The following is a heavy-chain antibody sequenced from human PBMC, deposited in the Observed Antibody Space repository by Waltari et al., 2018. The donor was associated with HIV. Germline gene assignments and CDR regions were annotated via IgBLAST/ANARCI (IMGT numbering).Heavy chain of an antibody. CDR1: GFTFSSYG. J-gene: IGHJ4*02. CDR2: ISGSGGST. D-gene: IGHD3-22*01. V-gene: IGHV3-23*01. Sequence: EVQLLESGGGLVQPGGSLRLSCGASGFTFSSYGMSWVRQAPGKGLEWVSIISGSGGSTYYADSVKGRFTISRDNSKNTVYLQMNSLRAEDTAVYYCVKDKAFSYYYDTSGYYTACFDYWGQGTLVTVSS. CDR3: VKDKAFSYYYDTSGYYTACFDY.